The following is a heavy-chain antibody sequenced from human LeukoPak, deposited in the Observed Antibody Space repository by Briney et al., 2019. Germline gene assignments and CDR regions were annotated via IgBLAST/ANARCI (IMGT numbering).Heavy chain of an antibody. V-gene: IGHV3-30*02. CDR3: AKDSNSGYVSVGPDY. CDR2: VRFDGSNE. Sequence: PGGSLRLSCAASGFTFSSYSMNWVRQAPGKGLEWVAFVRFDGSNEYYADSVKGRFTISRDNSRNTLYLRMNSLRAEDTGVYSCAKDSNSGYVSVGPDYWGLGTLVTVSS. D-gene: IGHD3-22*01. J-gene: IGHJ4*02. CDR1: GFTFSSYS.